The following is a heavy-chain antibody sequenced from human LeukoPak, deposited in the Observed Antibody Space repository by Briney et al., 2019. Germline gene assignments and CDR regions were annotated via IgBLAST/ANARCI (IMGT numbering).Heavy chain of an antibody. D-gene: IGHD3-22*01. V-gene: IGHV1-69*05. CDR1: GGTFSSYA. J-gene: IGHJ6*03. CDR2: IIPIFGTA. CDR3: ARGVSGYQGYYNMDV. Sequence: SVKVSCKASGGTFSSYAINWVRQAPGQGLEWVGRIIPIFGTANYAQKFQGRVTITMDESTSTAYMELSSLRSEDTAVYYCARGVSGYQGYYNMDVWDKGTTVTVSS.